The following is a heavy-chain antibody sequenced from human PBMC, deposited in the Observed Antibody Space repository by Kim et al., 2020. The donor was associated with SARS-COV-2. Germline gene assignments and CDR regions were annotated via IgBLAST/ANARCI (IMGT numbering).Heavy chain of an antibody. V-gene: IGHV4-59*08. J-gene: IGHJ5*02. D-gene: IGHD6-19*01. Sequence: PSLKSRVTISVDTSKNQFSLKLSSVTAADTAVYYCARLEVMVAGTGWFDPWGQGTLVTVSS. CDR3: ARLEVMVAGTGWFDP.